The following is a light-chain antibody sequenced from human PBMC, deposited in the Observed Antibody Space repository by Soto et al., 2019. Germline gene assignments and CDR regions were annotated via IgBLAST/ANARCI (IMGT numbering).Light chain of an antibody. J-gene: IGLJ3*02. CDR2: DVS. Sequence: QSSLTQPASVSGSPGQSFTIPCTGSSSDVGAHHSVSWYQQHPGKAPKLILFDVSNRPSGVSNRFSGSKSGNTASLTISGLQPEDEADYYCSSFTDTGTVMFGGGTKLTVL. CDR3: SSFTDTGTVM. V-gene: IGLV2-14*03. CDR1: SSDVGAHHS.